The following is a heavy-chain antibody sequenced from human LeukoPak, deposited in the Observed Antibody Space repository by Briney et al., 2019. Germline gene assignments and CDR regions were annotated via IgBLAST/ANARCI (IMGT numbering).Heavy chain of an antibody. CDR2: ISHDGNDK. CDR3: AVLTTLHIAVRPGDEYMDV. Sequence: GGSLRLSCATSGFTFSSYAFYWIRQAPGKGLEWLTLISHDGNDKYYADSVKGRFSTSRDNSKSMVFLQMNSLRPEDTAVYFCAVLTTLHIAVRPGDEYMDVWGKGTTVTVSS. D-gene: IGHD3-10*01. CDR1: GFTFSSYA. V-gene: IGHV3-30*04. J-gene: IGHJ6*03.